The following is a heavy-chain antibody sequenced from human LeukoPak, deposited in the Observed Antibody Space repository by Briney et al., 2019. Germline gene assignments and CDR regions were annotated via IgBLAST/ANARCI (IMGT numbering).Heavy chain of an antibody. V-gene: IGHV4-39*01. CDR2: MYYSGST. CDR1: GGSISSTSSY. Sequence: PSETLSLTCTVSGGSISSTSSYWGWIRQPPGKGLEWIGSMYYSGSTYYNPSLMSRVTMSVDTSKNEFSLKLSSVTAADTAVYYCARNPSPDWYFDLWGRGTLVTVSS. CDR3: ARNPSPDWYFDL. J-gene: IGHJ2*01.